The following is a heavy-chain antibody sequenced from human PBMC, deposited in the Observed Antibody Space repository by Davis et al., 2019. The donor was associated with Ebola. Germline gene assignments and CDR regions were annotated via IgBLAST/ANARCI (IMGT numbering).Heavy chain of an antibody. CDR3: AKDGGYCSGGSCYSNFGY. Sequence: PGGSLRLSCAASGFTFSSYGMHWVRQAPGKGLEWVAVISYDGSNKYYADSVKGRFTISRDNSKNTLYLQMNSLRAEDTAVYYCAKDGGYCSGGSCYSNFGYWGQGTLVTVSS. J-gene: IGHJ4*02. V-gene: IGHV3-30*18. CDR2: ISYDGSNK. CDR1: GFTFSSYG. D-gene: IGHD2-15*01.